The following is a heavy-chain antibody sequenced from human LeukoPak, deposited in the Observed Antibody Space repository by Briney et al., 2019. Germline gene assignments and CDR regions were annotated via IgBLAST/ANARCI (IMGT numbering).Heavy chain of an antibody. CDR2: IYYSGST. D-gene: IGHD3-22*01. CDR1: GDSIRTYY. Sequence: SETLSLTCTVSGDSIRTYYWSWIRQPPGKGPEWIGYIYYSGSTNYNPSLKSRVTISVDTSKNQFSLKLSSVTAADTAVYYCARQEVVYYWFDPWGQGTLVTVSS. CDR3: ARQEVVYYWFDP. V-gene: IGHV4-59*08. J-gene: IGHJ5*02.